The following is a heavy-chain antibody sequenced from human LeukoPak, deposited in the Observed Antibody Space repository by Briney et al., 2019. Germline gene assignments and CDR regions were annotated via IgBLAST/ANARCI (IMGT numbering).Heavy chain of an antibody. CDR3: ARGYCSGGSCCTPGGY. CDR2: ISYDGSNK. D-gene: IGHD2-15*01. CDR1: GFTFSSYA. V-gene: IGHV3-30-3*01. Sequence: PGRSLRLSCAASGFTFSSYAMHWVRQAPGKGLEWVAVISYDGSNKYYADSVKGRFTISRDNSKNTLYLQMNSLRAEDTAVYYCARGYCSGGSCCTPGGYWGQGTLVTVSS. J-gene: IGHJ4*02.